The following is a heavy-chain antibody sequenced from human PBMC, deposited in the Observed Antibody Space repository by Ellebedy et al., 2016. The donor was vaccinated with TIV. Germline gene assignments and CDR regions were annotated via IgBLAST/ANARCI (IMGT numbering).Heavy chain of an antibody. CDR3: ASGDSSGWSVAFDI. CDR2: INWNGGAT. J-gene: IGHJ3*02. Sequence: GGSLRLSXAASGFTFDEYVMSWVRQAPGKGLEWVAGINWNGGATGYGDSVQGRFTISRDNAKNSLYLQLNSLRGEDTAVYYCASGDSSGWSVAFDIWGQGTMVTVSS. V-gene: IGHV3-20*03. CDR1: GFTFDEYV. D-gene: IGHD6-19*01.